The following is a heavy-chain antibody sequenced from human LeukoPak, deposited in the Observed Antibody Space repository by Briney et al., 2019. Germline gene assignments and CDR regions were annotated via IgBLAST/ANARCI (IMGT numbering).Heavy chain of an antibody. V-gene: IGHV4-39*01. Sequence: SETLSLTCTVSGGSISSSTYYWGWIRQPPGKGLEWIGSIYYSGSTYYNPSLKSRVTISVDTSKNQFSLKLSSVTAADTAVYYCARYTRIAAAYSAGWFDPWGQGTLVTVSS. CDR2: IYYSGST. CDR3: ARYTRIAAAYSAGWFDP. D-gene: IGHD6-13*01. J-gene: IGHJ5*02. CDR1: GGSISSSTYY.